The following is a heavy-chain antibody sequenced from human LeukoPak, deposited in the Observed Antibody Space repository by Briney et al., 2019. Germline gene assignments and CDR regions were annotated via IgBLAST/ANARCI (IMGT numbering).Heavy chain of an antibody. CDR2: IRYDGSNK. Sequence: GGSLRLSCAASGFTFSSYGMHWVRQAPGKGLEWVAFIRYDGSNKYYADSVKGRFTISRDNSKNTLYLQMNSLRAEDTAVYYCARLLAYCGGDCYSGVDYWGQGTLVTVSS. CDR1: GFTFSSYG. CDR3: ARLLAYCGGDCYSGVDY. V-gene: IGHV3-30*02. J-gene: IGHJ4*02. D-gene: IGHD2-21*02.